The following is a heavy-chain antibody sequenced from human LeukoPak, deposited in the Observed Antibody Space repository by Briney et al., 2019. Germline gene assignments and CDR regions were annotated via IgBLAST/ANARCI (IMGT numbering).Heavy chain of an antibody. Sequence: GGSLRLSCAASGLTFSNACMSWVRQAPEKGLEWVGRIKSKTEGETTDYATPVKGRFTISRDDSKDTLYLQMDSLKTEDTAVYYCTTYSSGPWHWGQGTLVTVSS. CDR2: IKSKTEGETT. CDR3: TTYSSGPWH. CDR1: GLTFSNAC. D-gene: IGHD6-19*01. V-gene: IGHV3-15*01. J-gene: IGHJ4*02.